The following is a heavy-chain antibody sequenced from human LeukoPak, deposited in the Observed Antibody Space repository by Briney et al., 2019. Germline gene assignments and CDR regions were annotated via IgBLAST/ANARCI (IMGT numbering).Heavy chain of an antibody. Sequence: GGSLRLSCAASGFTFSSYGMHWVRQAPGKGLEWVAVIWYDGSNKYYADPVKGRFTISRDNSKNTLYLQMNSLRAEDTAVYYCARGVGYDFWSGYYHYFDYWGQGTLVTVSS. J-gene: IGHJ4*02. CDR2: IWYDGSNK. CDR3: ARGVGYDFWSGYYHYFDY. CDR1: GFTFSSYG. D-gene: IGHD3-3*01. V-gene: IGHV3-33*01.